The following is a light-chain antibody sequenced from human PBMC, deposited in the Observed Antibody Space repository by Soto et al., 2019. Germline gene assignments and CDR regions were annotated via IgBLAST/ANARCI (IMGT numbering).Light chain of an antibody. J-gene: IGLJ2*01. Sequence: QSVLTQPPSVTGAPGQRVTISCTGNNSYIGAGSGVNWYQQFPDKAPKLLIYANTHRPSGVPDRFSGSTSATSASLAITGLQTQDEADYYCQSFDSSLTGLIFGGGTKVTVL. CDR2: ANT. CDR1: NSYIGAGSG. CDR3: QSFDSSLTGLI. V-gene: IGLV1-40*01.